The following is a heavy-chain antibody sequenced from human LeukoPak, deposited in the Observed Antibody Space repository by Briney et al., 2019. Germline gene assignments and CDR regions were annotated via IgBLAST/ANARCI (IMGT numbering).Heavy chain of an antibody. CDR2: IYPGDSDT. CDR1: GYTFTNYW. D-gene: IGHD4-23*01. V-gene: IGHV5-51*01. J-gene: IGHJ4*02. CDR3: ARLRDYGGNSGYFDY. Sequence: GESLKISCKGSGYTFTNYWIGWVRQMPGKGLECMGIIYPGDSDTRYSPSFRGQVTISADKSTSTAYLQWSSLEASDTAIYYCARLRDYGGNSGYFDYWGQGTLVTVSS.